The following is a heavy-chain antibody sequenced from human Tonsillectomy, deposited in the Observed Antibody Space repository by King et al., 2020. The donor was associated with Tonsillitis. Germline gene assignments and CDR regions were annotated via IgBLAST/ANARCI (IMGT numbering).Heavy chain of an antibody. D-gene: IGHD4/OR15-4a*01. Sequence: VQLVESGGGLVQPGGSLRLSCAASGFTFSSYAMSWVRQAPGKGLEWVSAISGSGGSTYYADSVKGRFTISRDNSKNTLWLQMNSLRAEDTAVYYCANSPSSRQRGLWSHNSDPEYYYYGMDVWGQGATVTVSS. CDR2: ISGSGGST. CDR1: GFTFSSYA. CDR3: ANSPSSRQRGLWSHNSDPEYYYYGMDV. V-gene: IGHV3-23*04. J-gene: IGHJ6*02.